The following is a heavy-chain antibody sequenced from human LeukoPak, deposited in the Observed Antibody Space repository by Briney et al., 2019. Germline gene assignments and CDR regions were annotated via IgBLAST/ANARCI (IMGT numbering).Heavy chain of an antibody. CDR1: GFTFSSNG. Sequence: GGSLRLSCAASGFTFSSNGMHWVRQAPGKGLEWVAVIWYDGRNKYYADSVKGRFTISRDNSKKTLYLQMNMLRAEDTAVYYCARDRVYDYLDYWGQGPLVTVSS. V-gene: IGHV3-33*01. J-gene: IGHJ4*02. D-gene: IGHD5/OR15-5a*01. CDR3: ARDRVYDYLDY. CDR2: IWYDGRNK.